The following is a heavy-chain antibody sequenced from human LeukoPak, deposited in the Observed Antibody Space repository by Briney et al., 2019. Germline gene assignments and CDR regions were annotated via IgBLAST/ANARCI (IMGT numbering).Heavy chain of an antibody. V-gene: IGHV3-48*01. CDR1: GFTLSTYS. D-gene: IGHD3-22*01. J-gene: IGHJ4*02. CDR2: ISSRSSTI. CDR3: ARGRWDYDTSGYYHPVY. Sequence: PGGSLRLSCAASGFTLSTYSMNWVRQAPGKGLEWVSYISSRSSTIYYADSVKGRFTVSRDNAKNSLYLQMNSLRAEDTGVYYCARGRWDYDTSGYYHPVYWGQGTLVTVSS.